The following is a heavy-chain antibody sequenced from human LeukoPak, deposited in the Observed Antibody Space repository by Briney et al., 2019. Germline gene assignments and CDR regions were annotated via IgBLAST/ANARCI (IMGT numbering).Heavy chain of an antibody. CDR3: ASVEMATITLGAFDI. CDR1: GGSISSYY. D-gene: IGHD5-24*01. Sequence: SETLSLTCTVSGGSISSYYWSWIRQPPGKGLEWIGYIYYSGSTNYSPSLKSRVTISVDTSKNQFSLKLSSVTAADTAVYYCASVEMATITLGAFDIWGQGTMVTVSS. J-gene: IGHJ3*02. V-gene: IGHV4-59*01. CDR2: IYYSGST.